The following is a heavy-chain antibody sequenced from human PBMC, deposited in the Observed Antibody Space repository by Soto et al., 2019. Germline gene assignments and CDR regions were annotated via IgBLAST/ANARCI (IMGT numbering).Heavy chain of an antibody. CDR2: ISGSGGST. V-gene: IGHV3-23*01. CDR3: AKDPSPGLSKFDY. Sequence: HPGGSLRLSCAASGFTFSSYAMSWVRQAPGKGLEWVSAISGSGGSTYYADSVKGRFTISRDNSKNTLYLQMNSLRAEDTAVYYCAKDPSPGLSKFDYWGQGTLVTVSS. CDR1: GFTFSSYA. J-gene: IGHJ4*02.